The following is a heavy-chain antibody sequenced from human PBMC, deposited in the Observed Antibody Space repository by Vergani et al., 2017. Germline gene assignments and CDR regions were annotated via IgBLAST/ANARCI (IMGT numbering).Heavy chain of an antibody. Sequence: QVQLQQWGAGVVKPSGTLSLTCAVFGESFSSFYWSWIRQRPGKGLEWIGEINNYGHTNYNPSLESRVTVSRDPAKNQFSLNLMSVTAADTAMYYCAVRPHVNLVGGEIVTKRTFDYWSQGSLVTVSS. V-gene: IGHV4-34*02. CDR1: GESFSSFY. CDR2: INNYGHT. J-gene: IGHJ4*02. CDR3: AVRPHVNLVGGEIVTKRTFDY. D-gene: IGHD2-8*02.